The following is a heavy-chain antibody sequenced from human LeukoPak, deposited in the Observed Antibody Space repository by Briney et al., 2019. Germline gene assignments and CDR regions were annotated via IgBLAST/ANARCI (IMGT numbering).Heavy chain of an antibody. D-gene: IGHD2-2*01. V-gene: IGHV1-2*02. J-gene: IGHJ6*02. CDR1: GYTFTGYY. CDR3: ARDSYCSSTSCYWESYYGMDV. CDR2: INPNSGGT. Sequence: ASVTVSCKASGYTFTGYYMHWVRQAPGQGLEWMGWINPNSGGTNYAQKFQGRVTMTRDTSISTAYMELSRLRSDDTAVYYCARDSYCSSTSCYWESYYGMDVWGQGTTVTVSS.